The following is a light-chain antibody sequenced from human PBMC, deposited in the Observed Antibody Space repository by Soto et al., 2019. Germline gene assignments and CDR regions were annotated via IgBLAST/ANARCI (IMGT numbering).Light chain of an antibody. CDR2: EVS. V-gene: IGLV2-23*02. J-gene: IGLJ1*01. CDR3: CADAGRSTYV. CDR1: SSDVGSYNF. Sequence: QSALTQPASVSGSPGQSITISCTRASSDVGSYNFVSWYQQHPGEVPKVLIYEVSKRPSGVSDRFSGSKSGNTASLTISGLQAEDEAYYYCCADAGRSTYVFGTGTKVTVL.